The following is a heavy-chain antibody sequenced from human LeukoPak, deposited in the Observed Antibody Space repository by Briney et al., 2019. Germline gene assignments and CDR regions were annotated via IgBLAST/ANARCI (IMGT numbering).Heavy chain of an antibody. J-gene: IGHJ5*02. Sequence: GASVKVSCKASGYTFTSNGITWVRQAPGQGLEWMGWISAYNGNTNYAQKLQGRVTMTTDTSTSTAYMELRSLRSDDTAVYYCARDGPLGYCSSTSCYAWFDPWGQGTLVTVSS. CDR2: ISAYNGNT. D-gene: IGHD2-2*01. CDR3: ARDGPLGYCSSTSCYAWFDP. V-gene: IGHV1-18*01. CDR1: GYTFTSNG.